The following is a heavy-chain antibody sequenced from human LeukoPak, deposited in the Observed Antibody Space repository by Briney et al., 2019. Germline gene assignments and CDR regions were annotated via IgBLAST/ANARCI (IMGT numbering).Heavy chain of an antibody. D-gene: IGHD3-22*01. CDR3: AGFFYDNSGAAFDI. CDR2: IIPIYGSA. Sequence: SVKVSCKASGGSFTFTSHAISWVRQAPGQGLEWMGGIIPIYGSATYAQKFQDRVTITSDESTRTVYMELSSLRPEDSAMHYCAGFFYDNSGAAFDIWGQGTMVTVSS. CDR1: GGSFTFTSHA. J-gene: IGHJ3*02. V-gene: IGHV1-69*13.